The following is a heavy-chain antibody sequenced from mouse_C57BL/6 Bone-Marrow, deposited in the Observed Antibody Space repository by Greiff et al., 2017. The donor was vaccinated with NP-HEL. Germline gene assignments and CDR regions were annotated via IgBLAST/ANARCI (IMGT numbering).Heavy chain of an antibody. CDR2: IYPGSGNT. CDR3: SITAQSTFAY. D-gene: IGHD3-2*02. CDR1: GYTFTDYY. J-gene: IGHJ3*01. V-gene: IGHV1-76*01. Sequence: VQLMESGAELVRPGASVKLSCKASGYTFTDYYINWVKQRPGQGLEWIGRIYPGSGNTYYNEKFKGKATLTAEKSSSTAYMQLSSLTSEDSAVYFCSITAQSTFAYGGQGTLVTVTA.